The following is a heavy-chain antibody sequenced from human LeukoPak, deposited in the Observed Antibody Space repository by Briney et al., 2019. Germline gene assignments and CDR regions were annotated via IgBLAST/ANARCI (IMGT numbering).Heavy chain of an antibody. CDR2: IYYSGST. Sequence: SETLSLTCTVSGGSISSGGYSWSWIRQHPGRGLEWVGYIYYSGSTYYNPSLKSRVTISVDTSKNQFSLKLSSVTAADTAVYYCARDRQQLVFPYYYYGMDVWGQGTTVTVSS. J-gene: IGHJ6*02. CDR3: ARDRQQLVFPYYYYGMDV. V-gene: IGHV4-31*03. D-gene: IGHD6-13*01. CDR1: GGSISSGGYS.